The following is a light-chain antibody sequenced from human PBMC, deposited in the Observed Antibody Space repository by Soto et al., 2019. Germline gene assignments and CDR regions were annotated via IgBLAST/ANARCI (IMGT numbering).Light chain of an antibody. V-gene: IGLV2-8*01. CDR3: RSYAGSVV. J-gene: IGLJ2*01. CDR2: EVS. Sequence: QSALTQPPSASGSPGQSVTISCTGTSSDVGGYNYVSWYQQHPGKAPKLMIYEVSKRPSGVPYRFSGSKSGNTASLTVSGLQAADEAYYYFRSYAGSVVFGGGTKLTVL. CDR1: SSDVGGYNY.